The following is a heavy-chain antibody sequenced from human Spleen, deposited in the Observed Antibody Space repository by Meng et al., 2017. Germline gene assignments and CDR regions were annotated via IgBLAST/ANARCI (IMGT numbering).Heavy chain of an antibody. CDR1: GFTFSSYW. CDR3: ARGMSGYSYGYSFDP. D-gene: IGHD5-18*01. CDR2: INSDGSST. Sequence: GESLKISCAASGFTFSSYWMHWVRQAPGKGLVWVSRINSDGSSTSYADSVKGRFTISRDNAKNTLYLQMNSLRADATVVYYCARGMSGYSYGYSFDPWGQGTLVTVSS. J-gene: IGHJ5*02. V-gene: IGHV3-74*01.